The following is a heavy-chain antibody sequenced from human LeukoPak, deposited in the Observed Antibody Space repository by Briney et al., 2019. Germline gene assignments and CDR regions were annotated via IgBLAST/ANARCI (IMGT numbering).Heavy chain of an antibody. CDR1: GGSISSSSYY. V-gene: IGHV4-39*07. D-gene: IGHD2-15*01. CDR3: AATPPHVVVAASNWFDP. CDR2: IYYSGST. Sequence: PSETLSLTCTVSGGSISSSSYYWGWIRQPPGKGLEWIGSIYYSGSTYYNPSLKSRVTISVDTSKNQFSLKLSSVTAADTAVYYCAATPPHVVVAASNWFDPWGQGTLVTVSS. J-gene: IGHJ5*02.